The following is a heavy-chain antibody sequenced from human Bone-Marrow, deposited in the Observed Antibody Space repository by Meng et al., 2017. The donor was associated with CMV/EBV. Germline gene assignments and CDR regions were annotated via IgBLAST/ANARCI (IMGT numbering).Heavy chain of an antibody. CDR3: ARVVWPQMYYFDY. V-gene: IGHV4-34*01. Sequence: SETLSLTCAVYGGSFSGYYWSWIRQPPGKGLEWIGEINHSGSTNYNPSLKSRVTISVDTSKNQFSLKLSSVTAADTAVYYCARVVWPQMYYFDYWGQGTLVTVSS. CDR1: GGSFSGYY. CDR2: INHSGST. D-gene: IGHD2-21*01. J-gene: IGHJ4*02.